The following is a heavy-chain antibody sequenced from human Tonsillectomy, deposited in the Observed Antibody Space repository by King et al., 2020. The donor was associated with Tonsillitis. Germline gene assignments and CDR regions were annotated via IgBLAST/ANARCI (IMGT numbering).Heavy chain of an antibody. CDR2: IFYSGNT. Sequence: VQLQESGPGLVKPSQTLSLICTVSGGSISGGAYYWSWIRQHPGKGLEWIGYIFYSGNTYYSPSLKSRLAISLDTSKNQFSLKLNSVTAADTAVYYCGGYEGGVFDSWGQGTLVTVSS. CDR3: GGYEGGVFDS. J-gene: IGHJ5*01. V-gene: IGHV4-31*03. CDR1: GGSISGGAYY. D-gene: IGHD2-15*01.